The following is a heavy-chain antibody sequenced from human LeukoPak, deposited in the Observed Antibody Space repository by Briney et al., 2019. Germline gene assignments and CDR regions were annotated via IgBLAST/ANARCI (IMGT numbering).Heavy chain of an antibody. D-gene: IGHD3-22*01. CDR1: GFTLSSHP. Sequence: PGGSLRLSCAASGFTLSSHPMNWVRQAPGKGLEWVSYIGNDGRMMYYADSVKGRFTISRDSAKNSLYLQMNSLGADDTAVYYCARDASHFDSSGYFHNYYHGMDVWGQGTTVTVSS. CDR2: IGNDGRMM. CDR3: ARDASHFDSSGYFHNYYHGMDV. J-gene: IGHJ6*02. V-gene: IGHV3-48*03.